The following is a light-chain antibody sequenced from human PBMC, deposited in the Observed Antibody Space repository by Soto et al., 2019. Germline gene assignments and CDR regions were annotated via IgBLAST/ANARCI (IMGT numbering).Light chain of an antibody. J-gene: IGKJ2*01. CDR2: GAS. Sequence: EIVLTQSPGTLSLSPGERATLSCRASHSVSSSYLAWYQQKPGQAPRLLIYGASSRATGIPDRFSGSGSGTDFTLTITRLEPEDFAVYYCHQYGGSPPYTLGQGTKLEIK. CDR3: HQYGGSPPYT. V-gene: IGKV3-20*01. CDR1: HSVSSSY.